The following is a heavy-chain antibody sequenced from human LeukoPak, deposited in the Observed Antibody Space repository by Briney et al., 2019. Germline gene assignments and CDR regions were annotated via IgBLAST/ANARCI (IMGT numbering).Heavy chain of an antibody. D-gene: IGHD3-9*01. CDR3: AGGSRGSHDIDY. V-gene: IGHV1-46*01. J-gene: IGHJ4*02. CDR1: GYTFTSYY. CDR2: INPSGGST. Sequence: ASVKVSCTASGYTFTSYYRHWVRQAPGQGLEWMGIINPSGGSTSYAHKFKGRVTMTRDNSKNTVYLELSSLRAEDTAVYYCAGGSRGSHDIDYWGQGTLVTVSS.